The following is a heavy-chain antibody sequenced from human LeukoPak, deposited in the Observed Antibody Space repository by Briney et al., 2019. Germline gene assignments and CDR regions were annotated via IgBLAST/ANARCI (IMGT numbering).Heavy chain of an antibody. CDR1: GGSFSGYY. CDR2: INHSGST. CDR3: ARQKSHGGPDDAFDI. V-gene: IGHV4-34*01. Sequence: SETLSLTCAVYGGSFSGYYWSWIRQPPGKGLEWIGEINHSGSTNYNPSLKSRVTISVDTSKNQFSLKLSSVTAADTAVYYCARQKSHGGPDDAFDIWGQGTMVTVSS. D-gene: IGHD3-10*01. J-gene: IGHJ3*02.